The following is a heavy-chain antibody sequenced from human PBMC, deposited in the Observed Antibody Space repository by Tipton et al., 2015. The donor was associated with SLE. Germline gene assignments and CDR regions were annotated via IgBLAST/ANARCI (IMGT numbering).Heavy chain of an antibody. CDR2: ITTSGHTI. V-gene: IGHV3-11*01. D-gene: IGHD2-15*01. CDR3: AKGGSHDVYDV. Sequence: SLRLSCIASGFTFSDSYMCWIRQAPGKGLEWISYITTSGHTIYYADSVQGRFTISRDLSNNTLYLQLNRLRPGDTAIYYCAKGGSHDVYDVWGQGTMVVVSS. J-gene: IGHJ3*01. CDR1: GFTFSDSY.